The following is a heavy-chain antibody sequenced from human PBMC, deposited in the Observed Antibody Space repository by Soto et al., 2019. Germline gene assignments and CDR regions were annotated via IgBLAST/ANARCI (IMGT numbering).Heavy chain of an antibody. CDR3: ARAVVDTAMVYFDY. D-gene: IGHD5-18*01. V-gene: IGHV4-59*01. CDR1: GASTSSYY. CDR2: IYYSGST. Sequence: SDTLSLTCTVSGASTSSYYWSWSRQPPGKGLEWIGYIYYSGSTNYNPSLKSRVTISVDTSKNQFSLKLSSVTAADTAVYYCARAVVDTAMVYFDYWGQGTLVTVS. J-gene: IGHJ4*02.